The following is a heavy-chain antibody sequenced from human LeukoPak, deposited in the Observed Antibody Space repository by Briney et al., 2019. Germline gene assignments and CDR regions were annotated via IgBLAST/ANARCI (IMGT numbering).Heavy chain of an antibody. CDR3: ARTMVRGVINY. Sequence: SETLSLTCAVYGGSFSGYYWSWIRQPPGKGLEWIGEINHSGSTNYNPSLKSRVTISVDTSKNQFSLKLSSVTAADTAVYYCARTMVRGVINYWGQGTLVTVSS. CDR2: INHSGST. J-gene: IGHJ4*02. V-gene: IGHV4-34*01. D-gene: IGHD3-10*01. CDR1: GGSFSGYY.